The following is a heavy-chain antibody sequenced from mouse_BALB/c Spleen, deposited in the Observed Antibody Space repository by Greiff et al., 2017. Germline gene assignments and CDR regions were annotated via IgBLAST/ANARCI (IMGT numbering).Heavy chain of an antibody. CDR3: AREGITTGTWFAY. J-gene: IGHJ3*01. CDR2: IWAGGST. Sequence: VKLMESGPGLVAPSQSLSITCTVSGFSLTSYGVHWVRQPPGKGLEWLGVIWAGGSTTYNSALMSRLSISKDNSKSQVFLKMNSLQTDATAMYYCAREGITTGTWFAYWGQGTLVTVSA. V-gene: IGHV2-9*02. CDR1: GFSLTSYG. D-gene: IGHD2-4*01.